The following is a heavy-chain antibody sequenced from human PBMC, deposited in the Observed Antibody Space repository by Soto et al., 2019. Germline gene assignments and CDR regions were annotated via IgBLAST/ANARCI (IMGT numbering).Heavy chain of an antibody. CDR3: AKDTTVGVYGMDV. V-gene: IGHV3-30*18. J-gene: IGHJ6*02. D-gene: IGHD4-4*01. CDR1: GFTFSNYD. Sequence: VQLLESGGGLVQPGGSLRLSCATSGFTFSNYDMHWVRQAPGKGLEWVAVISYDGSNKYYADSVKGRFTISRDNSKNTLYLQMNSLRAEDTVVYYCAKDTTVGVYGMDVWGQGTTVTVSS. CDR2: ISYDGSNK.